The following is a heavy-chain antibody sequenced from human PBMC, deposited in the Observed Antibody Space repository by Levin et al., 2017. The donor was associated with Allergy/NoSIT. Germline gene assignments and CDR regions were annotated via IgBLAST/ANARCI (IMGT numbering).Heavy chain of an antibody. V-gene: IGHV4-4*07. CDR1: GGSISSYY. J-gene: IGHJ5*02. CDR3: ARDLVEGRANWFDP. CDR2: IYISGST. Sequence: SETLSLTCTVSGGSISSYYWSWIRQPAGKGLEWIGRIYISGSTDYNPSLKSRVTMSLDTSKNQLSLKVTSVTAADTAVYYCARDLVEGRANWFDPWGQGTLVTVSS. D-gene: IGHD1-1*01.